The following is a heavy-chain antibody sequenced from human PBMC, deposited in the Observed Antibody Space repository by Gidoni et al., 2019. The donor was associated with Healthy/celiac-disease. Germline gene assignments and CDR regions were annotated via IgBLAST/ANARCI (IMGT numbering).Heavy chain of an antibody. D-gene: IGHD2-15*01. CDR3: ARQELVVTPVYYYGMDV. J-gene: IGHJ6*02. Sequence: QVQLVQSGAEVKKPGSSVKVSCKASGGTFSSYAISWVRQAPGQGLDWMGRISPIFGRANYAQKFQGRVTITADKSTSTAYMELSSLRSEDTAVYYCARQELVVTPVYYYGMDVWGQGTTVTVSS. CDR1: GGTFSSYA. V-gene: IGHV1-69*04. CDR2: ISPIFGRA.